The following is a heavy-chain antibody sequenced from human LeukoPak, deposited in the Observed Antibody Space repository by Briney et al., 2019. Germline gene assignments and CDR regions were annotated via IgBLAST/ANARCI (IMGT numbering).Heavy chain of an antibody. Sequence: GGSLRLSCAASGFTISTYGMYWVRQAPGKGLEWVAFIRYDGSNKYYADSVKGRFTISRDNSKNRMYLKMNSLRLEDTAVYYCVPNGGGPPYFDYWGQGTLVTVSS. V-gene: IGHV3-30*02. CDR3: VPNGGGPPYFDY. CDR1: GFTISTYG. CDR2: IRYDGSNK. D-gene: IGHD3-16*01. J-gene: IGHJ4*02.